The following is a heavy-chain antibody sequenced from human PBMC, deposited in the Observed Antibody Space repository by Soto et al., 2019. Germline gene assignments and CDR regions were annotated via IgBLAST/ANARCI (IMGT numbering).Heavy chain of an antibody. CDR2: IIPIFGTA. CDR1: GGTFSSYA. J-gene: IGHJ4*02. D-gene: IGHD3-22*01. Sequence: SVKVSCKASGGTFSSYAISWVRQAPGQGLEWMGGIIPIFGTANYAQKFQGRVTITADESTSTAYMELSSLRSEDTAVYYCATLPSGYYYDSSGYDPFDYWGQGTLVTVYS. V-gene: IGHV1-69*13. CDR3: ATLPSGYYYDSSGYDPFDY.